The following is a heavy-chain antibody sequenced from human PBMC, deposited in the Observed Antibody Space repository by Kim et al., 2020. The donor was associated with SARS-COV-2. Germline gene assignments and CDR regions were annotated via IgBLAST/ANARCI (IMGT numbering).Heavy chain of an antibody. CDR1: GGTFSSYA. CDR3: ARDQSSGWGGQGDYGMDV. V-gene: IGHV1-69*04. CDR2: IIPILGIA. D-gene: IGHD6-19*01. J-gene: IGHJ6*02. Sequence: SVKVSCKASGGTFSSYAISWVRQAPGQGLEWMGRIIPILGIANYAQKFQGRVTITADKSTSTAYMELSSLRSEDTAVYYCARDQSSGWGGQGDYGMDVWGQGTTVTVSS.